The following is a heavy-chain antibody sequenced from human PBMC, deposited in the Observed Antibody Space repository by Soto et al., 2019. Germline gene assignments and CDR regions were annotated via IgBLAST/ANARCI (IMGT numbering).Heavy chain of an antibody. J-gene: IGHJ6*03. CDR3: ARAPQTGTTMRYYYYYMDV. Sequence: SQTLSLTCAISGDSVSSNSAAWNWIRQSPSRGFEWLGRTYYRSKWYNDYVVSVKSRITINPDASKNQFSLQLNSVTPEDTAVYYCARAPQTGTTMRYYYYYMDVWGKGTKVTVSS. D-gene: IGHD1-7*01. V-gene: IGHV6-1*01. CDR1: GDSVSSNSAA. CDR2: TYYRSKWYN.